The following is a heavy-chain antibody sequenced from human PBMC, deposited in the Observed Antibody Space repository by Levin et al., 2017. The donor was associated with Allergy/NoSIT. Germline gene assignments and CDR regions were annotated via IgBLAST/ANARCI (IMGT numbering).Heavy chain of an antibody. CDR3: ATDLSPAVHSSWFDP. D-gene: IGHD2-2*01. Sequence: ASVKVSCKVSGYTLTELSMHWVRQAPGKGLEWMGGFDPEDGETIYAQKFQGRVTMTEDTSTDTAYMELSSLRSEDTAVYYCATDLSPAVHSSWFDPWGQGTLVTVSS. V-gene: IGHV1-24*01. J-gene: IGHJ5*02. CDR1: GYTLTELS. CDR2: FDPEDGET.